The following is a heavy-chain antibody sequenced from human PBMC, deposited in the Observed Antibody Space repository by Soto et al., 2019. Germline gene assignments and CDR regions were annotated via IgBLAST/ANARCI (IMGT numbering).Heavy chain of an antibody. Sequence: GESLKISCKGSGYSFTSYWIGWVRQMPGQGLEWMGIIYPGDSDTRYSPSLQGQVTISADKSISTAYLQWSSLKASDTAMYYCARQDRGYCTNGVCNIDYWGQGTLVTVSS. D-gene: IGHD2-8*01. CDR3: ARQDRGYCTNGVCNIDY. J-gene: IGHJ4*02. CDR1: GYSFTSYW. V-gene: IGHV5-51*01. CDR2: IYPGDSDT.